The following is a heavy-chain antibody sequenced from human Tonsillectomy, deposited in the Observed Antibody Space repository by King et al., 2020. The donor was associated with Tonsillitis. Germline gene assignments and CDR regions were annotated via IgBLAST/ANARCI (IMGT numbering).Heavy chain of an antibody. J-gene: IGHJ5*01. D-gene: IGHD3-22*01. CDR3: ASVRVQWLYDPRAPLGRRATIWFDS. CDR1: GGSIGNSRHS. Sequence: VQLVESGPGLVKPSQTLSLTCAVSGGSIGNSRHSWSWIRQPPGKGLEWIAYMDSSESNNYNPSLQSRVTMSMDSSRNQFFLNVNSVTAADTAVYFCASVRVQWLYDPRAPLGRRATIWFDSWGPGILVTVSS. V-gene: IGHV4-30-4*07. CDR2: MDSSESN.